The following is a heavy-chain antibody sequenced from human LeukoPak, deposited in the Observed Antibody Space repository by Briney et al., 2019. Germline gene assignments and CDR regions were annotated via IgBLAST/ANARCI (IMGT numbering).Heavy chain of an antibody. CDR2: IYTSGST. D-gene: IGHD5-24*01. V-gene: IGHV4-4*07. J-gene: IGHJ4*02. Sequence: PSETLSLTCTVSGGSISSYYWSWIRQPAGKGLEWIGRIYTSGSTNYNPSLKSRVTMSVDTSKNQFSLKLSSVTAADTAVYYCARDPGWGGATIGVYFDYWGQGTLVTVSS. CDR1: GGSISSYY. CDR3: ARDPGWGGATIGVYFDY.